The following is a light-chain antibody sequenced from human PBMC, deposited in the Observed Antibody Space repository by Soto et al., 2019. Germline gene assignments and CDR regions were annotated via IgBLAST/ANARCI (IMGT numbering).Light chain of an antibody. CDR2: GNS. CDR1: SSNIGSGYD. CDR3: QSYDSSLSAHVV. J-gene: IGLJ2*01. V-gene: IGLV1-40*01. Sequence: QSVLTQPTSVSGAPGQRVTISCTGSSSNIGSGYDVHWYQQLPGTAPKLLIYGNSNRPSGVPDRFSGSKSGTSASLAITGLQAEDEADYYCQSYDSSLSAHVVFGGGTKVTVL.